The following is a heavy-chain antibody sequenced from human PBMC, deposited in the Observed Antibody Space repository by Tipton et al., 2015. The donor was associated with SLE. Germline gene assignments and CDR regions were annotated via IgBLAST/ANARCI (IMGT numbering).Heavy chain of an antibody. J-gene: IGHJ4*02. V-gene: IGHV3-64D*09. CDR2: ISSNGGST. CDR1: GFTFSSYA. Sequence: SLRLSCSASGFTFSSYAMHWVRQAPGKGLEYVSAISSNGGSTYYADSVKGRFTISRDNSKNTLYLQMSSLRAEDTAVYYCARDLRTVVNYYWGQGTLVTVSS. CDR3: ARDLRTVVNYY. D-gene: IGHD4-23*01.